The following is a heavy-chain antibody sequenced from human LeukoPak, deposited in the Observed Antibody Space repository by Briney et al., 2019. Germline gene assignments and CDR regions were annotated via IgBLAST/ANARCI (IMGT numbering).Heavy chain of an antibody. CDR1: GFTFSTYA. Sequence: GGSLRLSCAASGFTFSTYAMHWVRQAPGKGLECVSAISTNGGNTHYANSVKGRLTISRDNSKNTLYLQMGSLRAEDMAVYYCARVCYLINNRNYVDYWGQGTLVTVSS. V-gene: IGHV3-64*01. CDR2: ISTNGGNT. CDR3: ARVCYLINNRNYVDY. D-gene: IGHD1-14*01. J-gene: IGHJ4*02.